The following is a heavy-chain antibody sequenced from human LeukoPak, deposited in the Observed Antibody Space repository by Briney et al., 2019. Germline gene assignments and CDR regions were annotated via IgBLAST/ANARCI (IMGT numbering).Heavy chain of an antibody. J-gene: IGHJ3*02. CDR3: ARDFDAFDI. CDR1: GFTFSSYG. Sequence: GWTLRLSCAASGFTFSSYGMSWVLQAPGKGLDWVSAISGSGGSTYYADSVKGRFTISRAISKNTLYLQMNSLRADDTAVYYCARDFDAFDICGQGTMVTVSS. CDR2: ISGSGGST. V-gene: IGHV3-23*01.